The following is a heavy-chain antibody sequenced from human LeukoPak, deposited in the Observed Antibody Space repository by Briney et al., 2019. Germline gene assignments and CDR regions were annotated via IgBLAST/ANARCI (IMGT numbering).Heavy chain of an antibody. CDR2: ISGSGAST. CDR1: GFTLSTNA. Sequence: PGGSLRLSCLTSGFTLSTNAMSWVRQAPGKGLEWISGISGSGASTYYADSVKGRFTISRDNSKNTLYLQMSSLRAEDTAVYYCATFNWGRDSWGQGTLVTVSS. D-gene: IGHD7-27*01. J-gene: IGHJ4*02. CDR3: ATFNWGRDS. V-gene: IGHV3-23*01.